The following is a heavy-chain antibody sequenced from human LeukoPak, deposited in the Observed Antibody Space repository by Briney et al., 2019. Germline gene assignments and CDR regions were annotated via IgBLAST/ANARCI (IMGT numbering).Heavy chain of an antibody. CDR3: ARDDYYDSSGYYNY. CDR1: GFTFSSYS. J-gene: IGHJ4*02. CDR2: ISSSSSTI. V-gene: IGHV3-48*02. D-gene: IGHD3-22*01. Sequence: PGRSLRLSCAASGFTFSSYSMNWVRQAPGKGLEWVSYISSSSSTIHYADSVKGRFTISRDNAKNSLYLQMNSLRDEDTAVYYCARDDYYDSSGYYNYWGQGTLVTVSS.